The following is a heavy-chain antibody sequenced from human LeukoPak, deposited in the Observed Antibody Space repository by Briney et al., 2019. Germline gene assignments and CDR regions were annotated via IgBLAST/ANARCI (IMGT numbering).Heavy chain of an antibody. CDR3: AREIREYNYDSSGYYPDY. D-gene: IGHD3-22*01. CDR1: GFTFSSYA. Sequence: GGSLRLSCAASGFTFSSYAMHWVRQAPGKGLEWVAVISYDGSNKYYADSVKGRLTISRDNSKNTLYLQMNSLRAEDTAVYYCAREIREYNYDSSGYYPDYWGQGTLVTVSS. J-gene: IGHJ4*02. CDR2: ISYDGSNK. V-gene: IGHV3-30*04.